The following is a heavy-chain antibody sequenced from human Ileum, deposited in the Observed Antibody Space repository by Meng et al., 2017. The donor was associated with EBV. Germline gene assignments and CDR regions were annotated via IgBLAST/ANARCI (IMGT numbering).Heavy chain of an antibody. V-gene: IGHV4-34*01. CDR1: GGSLSGYY. J-gene: IGHJ4*02. CDR2: INHSGST. Sequence: QWQLQLVAARLLNPYETLSLTCAVYGGSLSGYYWTWIRQPPGKGLEWIGEINHSGSTNYNPSLKSRVTISVDKNQFSLKLSSVTAADTAVYYCARGFYTYGSSCFDYWGQGTLVTVSS. CDR3: ARGFYTYGSSCFDY. D-gene: IGHD6-13*01.